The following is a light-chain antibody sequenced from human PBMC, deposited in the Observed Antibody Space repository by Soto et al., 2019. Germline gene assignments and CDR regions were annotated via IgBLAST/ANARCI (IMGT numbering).Light chain of an antibody. CDR3: QQYCSSPRT. Sequence: EIVLTQSPGTLSLSPGERATLSCRASQSVSSSYLAWYQQTPGQAPRPLIYGASSRATGIPDRFSGSGSGTDFTLTSSRLEPEDFAVYYCQQYCSSPRTFGQGTKVEIK. J-gene: IGKJ1*01. CDR1: QSVSSSY. V-gene: IGKV3-20*01. CDR2: GAS.